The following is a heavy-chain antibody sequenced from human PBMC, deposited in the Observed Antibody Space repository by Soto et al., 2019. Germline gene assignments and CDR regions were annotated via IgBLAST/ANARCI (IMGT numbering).Heavy chain of an antibody. V-gene: IGHV6-1*01. CDR1: GDSVSSNSAA. CDR2: TYYRSKWYN. CDR3: ARTVVAVWGSYPLDY. Sequence: PSQTLSLTCAISGDSVSSNSAAWNWIRQSPSRGLEWLGRTYYRSKWYNDYAVSVESRITINPDTSKNQFSLQLNSVTPEDTSVYYCARTVVAVWGSYPLDYWGQGTLVTVSS. D-gene: IGHD3-16*02. J-gene: IGHJ4*02.